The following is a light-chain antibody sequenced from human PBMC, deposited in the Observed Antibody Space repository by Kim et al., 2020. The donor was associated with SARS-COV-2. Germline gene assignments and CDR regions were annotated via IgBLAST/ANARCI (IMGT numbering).Light chain of an antibody. CDR1: SSDVGGYNY. V-gene: IGLV2-11*01. J-gene: IGLJ2*01. CDR2: DVS. CDR3: CSYAGSYTLI. Sequence: GQSVTISCTGTSSDVGGYNYVSWYQHHPGKAPKLMIYDVSKRPSGVPDRFSGSKSDNTASLTISGLQAEDEADYYCCSYAGSYTLIFGGGTKVTVL.